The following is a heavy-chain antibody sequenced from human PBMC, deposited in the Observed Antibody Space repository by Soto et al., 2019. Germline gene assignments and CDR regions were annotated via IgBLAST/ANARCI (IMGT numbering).Heavy chain of an antibody. Sequence: QVQVVQSGAEVKKPGSSVKVSCKASGGTFSNYAINWVRQAPGQGLEWMGGIIPIFGTPNYDQKFQDRVTITADESTTTAYMELSNMKSDDTAVSYCARGIPSPGQDWYFDLWGRGTLVTVSS. V-gene: IGHV1-69*01. D-gene: IGHD6-13*01. J-gene: IGHJ2*01. CDR1: GGTFSNYA. CDR2: IIPIFGTP. CDR3: ARGIPSPGQDWYFDL.